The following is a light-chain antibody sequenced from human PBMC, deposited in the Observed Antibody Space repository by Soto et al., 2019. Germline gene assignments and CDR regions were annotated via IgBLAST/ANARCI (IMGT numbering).Light chain of an antibody. V-gene: IGKV3D-15*01. J-gene: IGKJ1*01. CDR1: QSVSTN. CDR2: GAS. Sequence: EVVMTQSPATLSLSPGERGTLSCRASQSVSTNLAWYQQKLGQAPRLLISGASTRASGIPDRFSGSGSGTDFTLTIRSLKYEDFAVYYRQPYNNCPRTFGQGTKVEIK. CDR3: QPYNNCPRT.